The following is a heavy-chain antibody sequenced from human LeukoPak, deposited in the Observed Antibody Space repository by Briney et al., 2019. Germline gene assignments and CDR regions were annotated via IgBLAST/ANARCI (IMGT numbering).Heavy chain of an antibody. J-gene: IGHJ4*02. CDR3: ARCSSMVRGVTAFTDG. V-gene: IGHV4-34*01. D-gene: IGHD3-10*01. CDR2: INHSGST. Sequence: PSETLPLTCAVYGGSFSGYYWSWIRQPPGKGLEWIGEINHSGSTNYNPSLKSRVIISVDTSKNQFSLKLSSVTAADTAVYYCARCSSMVRGVTAFTDGWGQGTLVTVSS. CDR1: GGSFSGYY.